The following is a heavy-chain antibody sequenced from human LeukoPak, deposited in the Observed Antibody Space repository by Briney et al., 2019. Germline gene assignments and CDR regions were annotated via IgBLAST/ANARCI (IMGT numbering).Heavy chain of an antibody. J-gene: IGHJ6*02. D-gene: IGHD6-13*01. CDR3: ARHYIAGSSWYYYGMDV. CDR2: IYPGDPDT. V-gene: IGHV5-51*01. CDR1: GYSFTSYW. Sequence: GESLKISCKGSGYSFTSYWIGWVRQMPGKGLEWMGIIYPGDPDTRYSPSFQGQVTISADKSISTAYLQWSSLKASDTAMYYCARHYIAGSSWYYYGMDVWGQGTTVTVSS.